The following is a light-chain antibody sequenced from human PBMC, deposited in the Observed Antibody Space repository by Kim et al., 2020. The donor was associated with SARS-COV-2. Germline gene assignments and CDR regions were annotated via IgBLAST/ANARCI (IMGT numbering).Light chain of an antibody. V-gene: IGLV2-18*02. CDR1: SSDVVGYKR. CDR3: TSYTSSNTYV. Sequence: GQSVAISCTGTSSDVVGYKRVSWYQHPPGTAPKLIIYEVSHRPSGVPDRFSGSQSGNTASLTISGLQAEDEADYYCTSYTSSNTYVFGSGTKVTVL. CDR2: EVS. J-gene: IGLJ1*01.